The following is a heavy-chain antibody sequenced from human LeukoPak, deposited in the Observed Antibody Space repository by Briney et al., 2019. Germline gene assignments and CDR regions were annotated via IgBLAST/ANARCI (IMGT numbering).Heavy chain of an antibody. CDR3: ARELGYCSSTSCYFDP. Sequence: SETLSLTCAVYGGSFSGYYWSWIRQPPGKRLEWIGEINHSGSTNYNPSLKSRVTISVDTSKNQFSLKLSSVTAADTAVYYCARELGYCSSTSCYFDPWGQGTLVTVSS. CDR1: GGSFSGYY. J-gene: IGHJ5*02. D-gene: IGHD2-2*01. V-gene: IGHV4-34*01. CDR2: INHSGST.